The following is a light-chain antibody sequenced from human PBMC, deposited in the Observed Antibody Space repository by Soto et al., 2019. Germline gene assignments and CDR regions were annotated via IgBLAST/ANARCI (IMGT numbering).Light chain of an antibody. CDR1: QTVSAF. J-gene: IGKJ4*01. CDR2: AAT. Sequence: DIQMSQSPSSLSASVEDRVTISCRASQTVSAFLNWYQLKPGKAPKLLIYAATSLQRGVPSRFTGSGSGTEFTLTISSLQPEDFANYYCQQSFDIPLTFGGGTQVEIK. CDR3: QQSFDIPLT. V-gene: IGKV1-39*01.